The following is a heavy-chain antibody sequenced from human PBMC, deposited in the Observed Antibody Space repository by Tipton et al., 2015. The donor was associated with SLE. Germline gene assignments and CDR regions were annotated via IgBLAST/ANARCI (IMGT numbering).Heavy chain of an antibody. J-gene: IGHJ4*02. CDR2: INHSGST. Sequence: TLSLTCAVYGGSFSGYYWSWIRQPPGKGLEWIGEINHSGSTNYNPSLKSRVTISVDTSKNQFSLKLSSATAADTAVYYCARGHGIAAAGPFDYWGQGTLVTVSS. CDR1: GGSFSGYY. D-gene: IGHD6-13*01. V-gene: IGHV4-34*01. CDR3: ARGHGIAAAGPFDY.